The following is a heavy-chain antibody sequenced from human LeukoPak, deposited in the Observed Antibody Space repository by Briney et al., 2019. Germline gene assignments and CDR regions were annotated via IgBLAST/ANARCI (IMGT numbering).Heavy chain of an antibody. CDR3: ASPRRGGRYYDSSGYYYYGMDV. J-gene: IGHJ6*02. Sequence: PSQTLSLTCTVSGGSISSGGYYWSWIRQHPGKGLEWIGYIYYSGSTYYNPSLKSRVTISVDTSKNQFSLKLSSVTAADMAVYYCASPRRGGRYYDSSGYYYYGMDVWGQGTTVTVSS. V-gene: IGHV4-31*03. CDR1: GGSISSGGYY. D-gene: IGHD3-22*01. CDR2: IYYSGST.